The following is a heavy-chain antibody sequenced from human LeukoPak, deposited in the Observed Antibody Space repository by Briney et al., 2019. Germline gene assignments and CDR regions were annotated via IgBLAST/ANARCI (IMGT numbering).Heavy chain of an antibody. CDR3: ARDGVAELMSALDY. V-gene: IGHV3-21*06. Sequence: GGSLRLSCAASGFTFSIYGMRWVRQAPGKGLEWVSFISSSSTYIYYADSLKGRFTISRDNAKNSLYLQMNSLRAEDTAVYYCARDGVAELMSALDYWGQGILVTVSS. D-gene: IGHD1-26*01. J-gene: IGHJ4*02. CDR2: ISSSSTYI. CDR1: GFTFSIYG.